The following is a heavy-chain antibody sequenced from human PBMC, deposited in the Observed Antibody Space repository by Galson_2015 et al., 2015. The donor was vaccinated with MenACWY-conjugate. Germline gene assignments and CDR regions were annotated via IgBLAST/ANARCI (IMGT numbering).Heavy chain of an antibody. D-gene: IGHD4/OR15-4a*01. V-gene: IGHV3-23*01. CDR2: IGTGGGT. CDR3: AKSMTILDY. Sequence: SLRLSCAASGITFSSNAMNWVRQAPGKGLEWVSGIGTGGGTYYADSVKGRFTISRDNSKNMVYLQMNSLRAEDTAIYYCAKSMTILDYWGQGTLVTVSS. CDR1: GITFSSNA. J-gene: IGHJ4*02.